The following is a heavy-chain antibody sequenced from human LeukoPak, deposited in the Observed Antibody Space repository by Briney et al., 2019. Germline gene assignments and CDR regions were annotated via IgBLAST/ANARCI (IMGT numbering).Heavy chain of an antibody. Sequence: GRPRSPSGASPEFTFSNVLITGVRHAPRKGLEWVGRSKSRTVGGTTDYAAPGNGRLNISRDDSKNTLYLQMNSLKTEDTAVYYCTTGIWLDYYWGQGTLVTVSS. CDR2: SKSRTVGGTT. D-gene: IGHD3-10*01. CDR1: EFTFSNVL. CDR3: TTGIWLDYY. J-gene: IGHJ4*02. V-gene: IGHV3-15*01.